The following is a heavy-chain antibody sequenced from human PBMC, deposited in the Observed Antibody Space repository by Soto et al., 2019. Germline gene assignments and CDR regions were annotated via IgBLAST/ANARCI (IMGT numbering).Heavy chain of an antibody. J-gene: IGHJ6*03. D-gene: IGHD3-16*02. CDR1: GGSFSGYY. CDR3: ARGIRPVMITFGGVIALYYYYYMDV. CDR2: INHSGST. V-gene: IGHV4-34*01. Sequence: SQTLSLTCAVYGGSFSGYYWSWISQPPGKGLEWIGEINHSGSTNYNPSLKSRVTISVDTSKNQFSLKLSSVTAADTAVYYCARGIRPVMITFGGVIALYYYYYMDVWGKGTTVTVSS.